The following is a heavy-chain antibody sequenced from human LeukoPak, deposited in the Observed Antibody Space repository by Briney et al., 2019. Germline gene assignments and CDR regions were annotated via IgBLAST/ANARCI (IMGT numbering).Heavy chain of an antibody. CDR1: GFTFSSCG. J-gene: IGHJ4*02. CDR2: ISYDGSNK. CDR3: ARQEARGYLYGGLDY. D-gene: IGHD3-22*01. Sequence: GGSLRLSCAASGFTFSSCGMHWVRQAPGKGLEWVAVISYDGSNKYYAESVKGRFTIDRDNSRNTVFLQMNSLRPDDTAVYSCARQEARGYLYGGLDYWGQGTLVTVSS. V-gene: IGHV3-30*03.